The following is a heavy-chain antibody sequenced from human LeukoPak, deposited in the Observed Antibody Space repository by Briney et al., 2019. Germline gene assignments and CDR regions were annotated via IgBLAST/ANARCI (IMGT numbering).Heavy chain of an antibody. D-gene: IGHD3-22*01. J-gene: IGHJ4*01. CDR1: GASINNNF. CDR3: ARHRDYYDS. V-gene: IGHV4-59*08. CDR2: IYSSGSA. Sequence: RASETLSLTCTVSGASINNNFWTWIRQPPGKGLEWIGYIYSSGSANNNPSLKSRVIISGDTSKNQISLNLTSVTAADTALYFCARHRDYYDSWGHGTLVTVSS.